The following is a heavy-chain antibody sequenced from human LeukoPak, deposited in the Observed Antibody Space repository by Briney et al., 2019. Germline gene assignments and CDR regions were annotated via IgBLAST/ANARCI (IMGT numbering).Heavy chain of an antibody. CDR2: IYHSGST. CDR3: AKTVGATIRFFDY. D-gene: IGHD1-26*01. J-gene: IGHJ4*02. CDR1: GYSISSGYY. V-gene: IGHV4-38-2*02. Sequence: SETLSLTYTVSGYSISSGYYWGWIRQPPGKGLEWIGSIYHSGSTYYNPSLKSRVTISVDTSKNQFSLKLSSVTAADTAVYYCAKTVGATIRFFDYWGQGTLVTVSS.